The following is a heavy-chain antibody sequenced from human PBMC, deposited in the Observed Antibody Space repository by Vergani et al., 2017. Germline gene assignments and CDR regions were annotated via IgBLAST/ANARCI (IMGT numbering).Heavy chain of an antibody. Sequence: QLQLQESGPGLLKPSETLSLTCSVSGGSISRSDYYWGWIRQPPGKGLEWIGNIYYSGSTYYNPSLKSRVTISVDQSKNQFSLKLSSVTAADTAVYYCARLRGYGGPLYYYYYMDVWGKGTTVTVSS. CDR1: GGSISRSDYY. D-gene: IGHD3-16*01. J-gene: IGHJ6*03. CDR3: ARLRGYGGPLYYYYYMDV. CDR2: IYYSGST. V-gene: IGHV4-39*01.